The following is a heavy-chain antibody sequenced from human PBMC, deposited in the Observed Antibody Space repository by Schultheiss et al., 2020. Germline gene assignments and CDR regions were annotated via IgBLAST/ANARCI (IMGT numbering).Heavy chain of an antibody. CDR3: AKAALEYDVWSAYPAV. V-gene: IGHV3-33*03. Sequence: GESLKISCAAYGFTFSSYGMHWVRQAPGKGLEWVAVIWYDGSNKYYADSVRGRFIISRDNSRNTLYLQMNSLRAEDTAIYHCAKAALEYDVWSAYPAVWGQGTLVTVSS. CDR1: GFTFSSYG. D-gene: IGHD3-3*01. CDR2: IWYDGSNK. J-gene: IGHJ4*02.